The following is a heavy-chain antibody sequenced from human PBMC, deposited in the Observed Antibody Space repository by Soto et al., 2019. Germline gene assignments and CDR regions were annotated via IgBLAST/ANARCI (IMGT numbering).Heavy chain of an antibody. CDR2: IIPILGIA. J-gene: IGHJ3*02. CDR3: ARGSPYIFEVVTMGAFDI. Sequence: SVKVSCKASGGTFSRYTISWVRQAPGQGLEWMGRIIPILGIANYAQKFQGRVTITADKSTSTAYMELSSLRSEDTAVYYCARGSPYIFEVVTMGAFDIWGQGTMVTVPS. D-gene: IGHD3-3*02. CDR1: GGTFSRYT. V-gene: IGHV1-69*02.